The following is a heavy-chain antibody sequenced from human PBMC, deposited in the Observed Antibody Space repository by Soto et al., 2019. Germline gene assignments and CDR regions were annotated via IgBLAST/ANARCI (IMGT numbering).Heavy chain of an antibody. D-gene: IGHD2-21*01. CDR3: ARVLYCGGDCYPYYYYGMDV. CDR2: ISAYNGNT. V-gene: IGHV1-18*01. Sequence: ASVKVSCKASGYTFTSYGISWVRQAPGQGLEWMGWISAYNGNTNYAQKLQGRVTMTTDTSTSTAYMELRSLRSDDTAVYYCARVLYCGGDCYPYYYYGMDVWGQATTVTVSS. CDR1: GYTFTSYG. J-gene: IGHJ6*01.